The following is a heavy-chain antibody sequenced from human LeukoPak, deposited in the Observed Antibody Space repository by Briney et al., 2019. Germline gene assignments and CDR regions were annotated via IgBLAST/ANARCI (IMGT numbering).Heavy chain of an antibody. CDR3: ARRGKVYYYGMDV. J-gene: IGHJ6*02. CDR2: IYYSGST. Sequence: PSETLSLTCTVSGGPISSSSYYWGWIRQPPGKGLEWIGSIYYSGSTYYNPSLKSRVTISVDTSKNQFSLKLSSVTAADTAVYYCARRGKVYYYGMDVWGQGTTVTVSS. V-gene: IGHV4-39*01. CDR1: GGPISSSSYY.